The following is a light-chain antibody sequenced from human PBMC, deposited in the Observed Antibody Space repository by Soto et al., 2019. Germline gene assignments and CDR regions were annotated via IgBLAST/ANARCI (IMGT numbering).Light chain of an antibody. Sequence: QLVLTQPPSVSGAPGQRVTISCTGSSFNIGAGFDVHWYQQLPGTAPKLLIYSNNNRPSGVPDRFSGSRSGTSASLAITGLQAVDEADYYCQSYDSSLSGSVFGGGTKVTVL. V-gene: IGLV1-40*01. CDR1: SFNIGAGFD. CDR2: SNN. CDR3: QSYDSSLSGSV. J-gene: IGLJ2*01.